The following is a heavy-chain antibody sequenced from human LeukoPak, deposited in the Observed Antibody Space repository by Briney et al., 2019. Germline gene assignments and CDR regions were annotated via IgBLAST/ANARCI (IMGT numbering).Heavy chain of an antibody. J-gene: IGHJ4*02. V-gene: IGHV5-51*01. Sequence: PGESLKISCKGSGYSFTNYWIGWVRQMPGKGLEWRGIIYPGDSDTRYSPSFQGQVTISADKSISTAYLQWSSLKASDTAMYYCARHVLAAAGTEPFDYWGQGTLVTVSS. CDR1: GYSFTNYW. CDR2: IYPGDSDT. CDR3: ARHVLAAAGTEPFDY. D-gene: IGHD6-13*01.